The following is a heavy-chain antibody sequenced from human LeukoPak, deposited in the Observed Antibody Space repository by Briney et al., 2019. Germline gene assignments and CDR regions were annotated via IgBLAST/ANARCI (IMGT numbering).Heavy chain of an antibody. CDR2: VDSDGSST. Sequence: PGGSLRLSCADSGFSFNNYWMHWVRQAPGKGLVWVSRVDSDGSSTTYADSVKGRFTISRDNAKNTLYLQMNSLRADDTAVYYCARVITLFGVVNDAFDVWGQGAVVTVSS. CDR1: GFSFNNYW. D-gene: IGHD3-3*01. CDR3: ARVITLFGVVNDAFDV. V-gene: IGHV3-74*01. J-gene: IGHJ3*01.